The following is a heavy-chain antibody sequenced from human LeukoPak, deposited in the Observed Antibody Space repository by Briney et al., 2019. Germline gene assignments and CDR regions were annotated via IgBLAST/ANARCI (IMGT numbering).Heavy chain of an antibody. J-gene: IGHJ4*02. V-gene: IGHV3-23*01. CDR1: GFTFSSYA. Sequence: GGSLRLSCAPSGFTFSSYAMSWVRHAPGKALEWVSAISNSGDSTNYAHSVKGRFTISRDISKNTLYLQMNTLRAEDTALYYCAKAMPCTSTICYRFDYWGRGTLVTVSS. CDR2: ISNSGDST. CDR3: AKAMPCTSTICYRFDY. D-gene: IGHD2-2*01.